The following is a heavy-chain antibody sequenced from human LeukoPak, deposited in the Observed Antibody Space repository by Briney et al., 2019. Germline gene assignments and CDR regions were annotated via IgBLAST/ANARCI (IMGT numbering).Heavy chain of an antibody. Sequence: PGGSLRLSCAASGFTFSTYWMHWVRQAPGKGLVWVSRINPDGTTTSYADSVKGRFTISRDNAKDTVYLQMNSLRAEDTAVYYCASLVVPAAIQGWYFDLWGRGTLVTVSS. D-gene: IGHD2-2*02. V-gene: IGHV3-74*01. CDR3: ASLVVPAAIQGWYFDL. J-gene: IGHJ2*01. CDR1: GFTFSTYW. CDR2: INPDGTTT.